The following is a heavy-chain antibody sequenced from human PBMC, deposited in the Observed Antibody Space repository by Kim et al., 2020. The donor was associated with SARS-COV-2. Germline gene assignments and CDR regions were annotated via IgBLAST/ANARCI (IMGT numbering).Heavy chain of an antibody. Sequence: GGSLRLSCAASGFTFRSYGMHWVRQAPGKGLEWVAVISYDGSNKYYADPVKGRFTISRDNSKNTLYLQMNSLRAEDTAVYYCAKDISADYWGQGTLVTVSS. J-gene: IGHJ4*02. CDR3: AKDISADY. V-gene: IGHV3-30*18. CDR1: GFTFRSYG. CDR2: ISYDGSNK.